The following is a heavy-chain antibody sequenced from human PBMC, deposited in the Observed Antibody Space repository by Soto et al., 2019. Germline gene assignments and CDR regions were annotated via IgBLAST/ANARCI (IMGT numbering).Heavy chain of an antibody. J-gene: IGHJ4*02. CDR1: GFTFSSYE. CDR3: ASEHAHWGGDFWSGYRY. Sequence: EVQLVESGGGLVQPGGSLRLSCAASGFTFSSYEMNWVRQAPGKGLEWVSYISSSGSTIYYADSVKGRFTISRDNAKNSLYLQMNSLRAEDTAVYYSASEHAHWGGDFWSGYRYWGQGTLVTVSS. V-gene: IGHV3-48*03. CDR2: ISSSGSTI. D-gene: IGHD3-3*01.